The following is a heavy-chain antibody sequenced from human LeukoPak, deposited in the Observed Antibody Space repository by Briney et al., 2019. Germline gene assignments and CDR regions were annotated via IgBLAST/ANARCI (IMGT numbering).Heavy chain of an antibody. V-gene: IGHV1-69*04. CDR3: ARDLGYCSSTSCPLYGY. D-gene: IGHD2-2*01. CDR1: GGTFSSYT. CDR2: IFHILGIA. J-gene: IGHJ4*02. Sequence: SVKVSCKASGGTFSSYTISWVRQAPGQGLEWMGRIFHILGIANYAQKFQGRVTITADKSTSTAYMELSSLRSEDTAVYYCARDLGYCSSTSCPLYGYWGQGTLVTVSS.